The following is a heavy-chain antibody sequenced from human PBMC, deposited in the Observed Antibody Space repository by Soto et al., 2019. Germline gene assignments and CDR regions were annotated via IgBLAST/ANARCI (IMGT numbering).Heavy chain of an antibody. J-gene: IGHJ6*03. CDR1: GGTFSSYT. Sequence: QVQLVQSGAEVKKPGSSVKVSCQASGGTFSSYTINWVRQAPGQGLEWMGRLIPILNISNFAQRFQGRVTITADKFMTAAYMELSSLRSEDTAVYYWATSFDKDYKPGVQYYSNMDVWDKGSTVTDSS. D-gene: IGHD4-4*01. CDR2: LIPILNIS. V-gene: IGHV1-69*02. CDR3: ATSFDKDYKPGVQYYSNMDV.